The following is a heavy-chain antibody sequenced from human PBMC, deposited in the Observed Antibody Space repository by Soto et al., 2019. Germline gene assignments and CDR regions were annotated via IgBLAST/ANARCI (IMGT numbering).Heavy chain of an antibody. D-gene: IGHD6-13*01. Sequence: EVQLLESGGGLVQPGGSLRLSCAASGFTFSSYAMSWVRQAPGKGLEWVSAISGSGGSTYYADSVKGRFTISSDNSKNTLYLQMNSLRAEDTAVYYCAKDPLLSSSWYSNFDYWGQGTLVTVSS. V-gene: IGHV3-23*01. J-gene: IGHJ4*02. CDR1: GFTFSSYA. CDR2: ISGSGGST. CDR3: AKDPLLSSSWYSNFDY.